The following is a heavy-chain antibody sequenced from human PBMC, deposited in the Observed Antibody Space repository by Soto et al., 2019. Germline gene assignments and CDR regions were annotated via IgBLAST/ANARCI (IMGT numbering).Heavy chain of an antibody. D-gene: IGHD2-2*01. V-gene: IGHV5-51*01. Sequence: GESLKISCKGSGYSFTSYWIGWVRQMPGKGLEWMGIIYPGDSDTRYSPSFQGQVTISADKSISTAYLQWSSLKASDTAMYYCARGGSCSSTSCYPRWFDPWGQGTLVTSPQ. CDR3: ARGGSCSSTSCYPRWFDP. CDR2: IYPGDSDT. CDR1: GYSFTSYW. J-gene: IGHJ5*02.